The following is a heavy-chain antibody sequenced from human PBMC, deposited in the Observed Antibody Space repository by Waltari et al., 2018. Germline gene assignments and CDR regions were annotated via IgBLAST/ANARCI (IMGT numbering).Heavy chain of an antibody. CDR2: INRSGDNI. D-gene: IGHD2-21*02. V-gene: IGHV3-48*03. CDR3: ARETENCGGDCYDY. J-gene: IGHJ4*02. Sequence: EVKLEESGGGLVQPGGSLRLSCKTSGFTLNTYEFNWFRQAPGKGLEWVSYINRSGDNIYYADSVRGRFIVSRDNAEGSLHLQLNSLRVEDTGLYYCARETENCGGDCYDYWGQGTLVTVSS. CDR1: GFTLNTYE.